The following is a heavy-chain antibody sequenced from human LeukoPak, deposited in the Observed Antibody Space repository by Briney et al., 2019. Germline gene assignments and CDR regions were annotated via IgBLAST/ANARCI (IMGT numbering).Heavy chain of an antibody. Sequence: SVKVSCKASGGTFSSYAISWVRQAPGQGLEWMGRIIPIFGIANYAQKFQGRVTITADKSTSTAYMVLSSLRSEDTAVYYCARDLAAVAEFQHWGQGTLVTVSS. J-gene: IGHJ1*01. D-gene: IGHD6-19*01. V-gene: IGHV1-69*04. CDR1: GGTFSSYA. CDR2: IIPIFGIA. CDR3: ARDLAAVAEFQH.